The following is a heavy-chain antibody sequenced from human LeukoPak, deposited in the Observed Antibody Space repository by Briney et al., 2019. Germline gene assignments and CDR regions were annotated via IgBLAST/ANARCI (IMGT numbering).Heavy chain of an antibody. Sequence: PGGSLRLSCAASGLTFSSYWMSWVRQAPGKGLEWVANINQDGSEKYYVDSVKGRFTISRDNAKNSLYLQMNSLRAEDTAVYYCASGFGFDCSSTSCSYFDYWGQGTLVTVSS. CDR1: GLTFSSYW. J-gene: IGHJ4*02. CDR3: ASGFGFDCSSTSCSYFDY. V-gene: IGHV3-7*01. CDR2: INQDGSEK. D-gene: IGHD2-2*01.